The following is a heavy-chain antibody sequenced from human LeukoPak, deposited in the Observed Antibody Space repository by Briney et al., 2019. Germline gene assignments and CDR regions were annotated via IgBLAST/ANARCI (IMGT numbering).Heavy chain of an antibody. Sequence: SVKVSCKASGGTFSSYAISWVRQAPGQGLEWMGGIIPIFGTANYAQKFQGRVMITADESTSTAYMELSSLRSEDTAVYYCARDQDYYDSSGYLSSGLDYWGQGTLATVSS. CDR2: IIPIFGTA. V-gene: IGHV1-69*13. CDR3: ARDQDYYDSSGYLSSGLDY. CDR1: GGTFSSYA. D-gene: IGHD3-22*01. J-gene: IGHJ4*02.